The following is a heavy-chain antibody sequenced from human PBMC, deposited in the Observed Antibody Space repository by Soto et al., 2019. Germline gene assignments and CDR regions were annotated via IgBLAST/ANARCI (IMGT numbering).Heavy chain of an antibody. Sequence: VQLLESGGGLVQPGGSLRLSCAASGFTFSSYAMSWVRQAPGKGLEWVSGISGSGGSTYYADSVKGRFTISRDTFQETLYLQVHSLRAEDTAIYYCVNLGYWSRTTCRYNYVMDVWGHGNTVTVSS. CDR3: VNLGYWSRTTCRYNYVMDV. CDR1: GFTFSSYA. J-gene: IGHJ6*02. CDR2: ISGSGGST. D-gene: IGHD2-2*01. V-gene: IGHV3-23*01.